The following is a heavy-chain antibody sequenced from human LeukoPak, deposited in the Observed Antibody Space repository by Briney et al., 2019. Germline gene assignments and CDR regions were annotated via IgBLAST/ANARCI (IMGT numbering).Heavy chain of an antibody. CDR1: GYTFTGYY. Sequence: GASVKVSCKASGYTFTGYYMHWVRQAPGQGLEWMGWINPNSGGTNYAQKFQGGVTMTRDTSVSTAYMELSRLRSDDTAVYYCARDKVLMVYATDRAYNWFDPWGQGTLVTVSS. CDR2: INPNSGGT. CDR3: ARDKVLMVYATDRAYNWFDP. J-gene: IGHJ5*02. V-gene: IGHV1-2*02. D-gene: IGHD2-8*01.